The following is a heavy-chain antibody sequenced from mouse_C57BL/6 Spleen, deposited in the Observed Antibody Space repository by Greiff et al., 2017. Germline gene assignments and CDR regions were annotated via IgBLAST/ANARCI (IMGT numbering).Heavy chain of an antibody. Sequence: EVQLQQSGPELVKPGASVKISCKASGYSFTGYYMNWVKQSPEKSLEWIGEINPSTGGTTYNQKFKAKATLTVDKSSSTAYMQLKSLTSEDSAVYYCARRDYYGSSHYFDYWGQGTTLTVSS. J-gene: IGHJ2*01. CDR3: ARRDYYGSSHYFDY. CDR1: GYSFTGYY. V-gene: IGHV1-42*01. CDR2: INPSTGGT. D-gene: IGHD1-1*01.